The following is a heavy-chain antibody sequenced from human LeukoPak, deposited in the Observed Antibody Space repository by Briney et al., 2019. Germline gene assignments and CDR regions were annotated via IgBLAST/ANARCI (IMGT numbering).Heavy chain of an antibody. Sequence: SETLSLTCTVSGGSISRSDYYWGWIRQPPGKGLEWIENIFHSGSTYYNPSLQSRVTISLDTSKNQISLNLRAVTAADTAMYYCARDGSANWGQFDSWGQGTLVTVSS. J-gene: IGHJ4*02. CDR1: GGSISRSDYY. D-gene: IGHD7-27*01. CDR2: IFHSGST. CDR3: ARDGSANWGQFDS. V-gene: IGHV4-39*07.